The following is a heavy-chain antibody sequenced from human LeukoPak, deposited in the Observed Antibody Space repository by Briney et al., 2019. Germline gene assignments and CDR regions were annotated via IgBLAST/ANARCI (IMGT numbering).Heavy chain of an antibody. V-gene: IGHV1-2*06. CDR3: ARGEYSSSWDHYYFDY. Sequence: ASVKVSCKASGYTFTGYYMHWVRQAPGQGLEWMGRINPNSGGTNYAQTFQGRVTMTRDTSITTAYLEVSSLRSDDTAVYYCARGEYSSSWDHYYFDYWGQGTLVTVSS. J-gene: IGHJ4*02. CDR2: INPNSGGT. D-gene: IGHD6-13*01. CDR1: GYTFTGYY.